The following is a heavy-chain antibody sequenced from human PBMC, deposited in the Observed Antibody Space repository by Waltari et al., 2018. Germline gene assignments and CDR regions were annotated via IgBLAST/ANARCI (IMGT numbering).Heavy chain of an antibody. D-gene: IGHD1-26*01. CDR3: ATGIVGATYDAFDI. CDR2: VDPEDGET. V-gene: IGHV1-69-2*01. Sequence: EVQLVQSGAEVKKPGATVKISCKASGYTFTDYYMHWVQQAPGKGLEWMGRVDPEDGETIYAEKFQGRVTITADTSTDTADMGRSSLRSEDTAVYYCATGIVGATYDAFDIWGQGTMVTVSS. CDR1: GYTFTDYY. J-gene: IGHJ3*02.